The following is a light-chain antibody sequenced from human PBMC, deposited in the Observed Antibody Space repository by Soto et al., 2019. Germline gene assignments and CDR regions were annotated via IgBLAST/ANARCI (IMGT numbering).Light chain of an antibody. V-gene: IGKV3-11*01. CDR1: QSVSSY. CDR3: QPRSNWPPEAHT. CDR2: DAS. Sequence: EIVLTQSPATLSLSPGERATLSCRASQSVSSYLAWYQQKPGQAPRLLIYDASNRATGITARFSGSGSVTDLTLTISSLEPEDFAVYYCQPRSNWPPEAHTFGQGTKLEIK. J-gene: IGKJ2*01.